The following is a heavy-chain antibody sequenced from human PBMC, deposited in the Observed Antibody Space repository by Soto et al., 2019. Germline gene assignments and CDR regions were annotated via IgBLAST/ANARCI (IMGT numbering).Heavy chain of an antibody. Sequence: PWGSLRLSCAASGFTFSSYWMHWCRQAPGKGLVWVSRINSDGSSTSYADSVKGRFTISRDNAKNTLYLQMNSLRAEDTAVYYCARSSGGSNDYYYYGMDVWGQGTTVTVSS. J-gene: IGHJ6*02. V-gene: IGHV3-74*01. CDR3: ARSSGGSNDYYYYGMDV. D-gene: IGHD2-15*01. CDR2: INSDGSST. CDR1: GFTFSSYW.